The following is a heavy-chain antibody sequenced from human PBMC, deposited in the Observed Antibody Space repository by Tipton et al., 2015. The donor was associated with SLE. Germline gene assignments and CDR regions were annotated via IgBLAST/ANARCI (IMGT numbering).Heavy chain of an antibody. Sequence: SLSLSCVASGFTFSSDSMNWVRQAPGKGLEWVSSISSSSSYIYYADSVKGRFTISRDNAKNSLYLQMNSLRAEDTAVYYCARDPSGSRLDYWGQGTLVTVSS. V-gene: IGHV3-21*03. D-gene: IGHD3-10*01. CDR1: GFTFSSDS. CDR3: ARDPSGSRLDY. CDR2: ISSSSSYI. J-gene: IGHJ4*02.